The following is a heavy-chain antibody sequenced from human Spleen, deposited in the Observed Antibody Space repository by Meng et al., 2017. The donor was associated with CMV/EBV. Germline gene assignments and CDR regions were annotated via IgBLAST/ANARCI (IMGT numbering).Heavy chain of an antibody. CDR3: ARESAAGTAYYYYGMDV. Sequence: GESLKISCAASGRTFTIHTMHWVRQAPGKGLEWVAVISYDGSDKYYADSVKGRFTISRDNSRNTLYLQMTSLRPEDTAVYYCARESAAGTAYYYYGMDVWGQGTTVTVSS. CDR2: ISYDGSDK. D-gene: IGHD6-13*01. V-gene: IGHV3-30*04. J-gene: IGHJ6*02. CDR1: GRTFTIHT.